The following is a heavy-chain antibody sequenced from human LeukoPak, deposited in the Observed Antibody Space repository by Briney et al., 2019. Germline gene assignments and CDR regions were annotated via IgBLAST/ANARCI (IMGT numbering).Heavy chain of an antibody. D-gene: IGHD6-19*01. Sequence: NPGGSLRLSCAASGFTFSSYSMNWVRQAPGKGLGWVSSISSSSSYIYYADSVKGRFTISRDNAKNSLYLQMNRLRAEDAGKYNCAKDRGWTDSTGPGTLVTASS. CDR1: GFTFSSYS. CDR2: ISSSSSYI. J-gene: IGHJ5*01. CDR3: AKDRGWTDS. V-gene: IGHV3-21*01.